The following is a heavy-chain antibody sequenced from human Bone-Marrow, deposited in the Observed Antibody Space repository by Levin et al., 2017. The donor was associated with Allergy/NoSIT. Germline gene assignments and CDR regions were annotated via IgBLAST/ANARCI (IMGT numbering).Heavy chain of an antibody. CDR1: GHPFSTTP. D-gene: IGHD3-10*01. V-gene: IGHV1-69*01. J-gene: IGHJ3*01. Sequence: KISCQNSGHPFSTTPIHWVRQAPGQGLEWMGGIIPIFGSPRSAQIFQGRLTITADESTNTAYMELNSLRSDDTAVYYCARGDGAFLDTAAFIFWGQGTLVTVDS. CDR3: ARGDGAFLDTAAFIF. CDR2: IIPIFGSP.